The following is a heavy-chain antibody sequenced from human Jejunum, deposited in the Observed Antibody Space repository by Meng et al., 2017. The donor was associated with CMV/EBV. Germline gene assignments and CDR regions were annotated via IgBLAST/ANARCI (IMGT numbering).Heavy chain of an antibody. CDR3: ARDEGGWLTAPDY. Sequence: QVRLVQSGAAGKKPGSSVKVSCKASGGTFSSYTISWVRQAPGQGLEWMGRIIPILGIANYAQKFQGRVTITADKSTSTAYMELSSLRSEDTAVYYCARDEGGWLTAPDYWGQGTLVTVSS. D-gene: IGHD5-24*01. CDR1: GGTFSSYT. CDR2: IIPILGIA. V-gene: IGHV1-69*08. J-gene: IGHJ4*02.